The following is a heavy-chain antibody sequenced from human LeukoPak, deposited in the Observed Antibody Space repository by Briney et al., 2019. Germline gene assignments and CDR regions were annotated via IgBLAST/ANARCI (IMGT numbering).Heavy chain of an antibody. CDR1: GGSISSTSYY. V-gene: IGHV4-39*01. J-gene: IGHJ4*02. Sequence: SETLSLTCNASGGSISSTSYYWDWIRQPPGKGLEWIGSGYYSGSTYYNPSLKSRVTISVDTSKNQFSLRLSSVTAADTAVYYCARSNWNDPFDYWGQGTLVTVSS. CDR3: ARSNWNDPFDY. D-gene: IGHD1-20*01. CDR2: GYYSGST.